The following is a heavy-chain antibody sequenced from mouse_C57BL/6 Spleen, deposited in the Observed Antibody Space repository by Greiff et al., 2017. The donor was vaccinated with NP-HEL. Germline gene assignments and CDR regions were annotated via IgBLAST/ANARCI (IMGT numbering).Heavy chain of an antibody. Sequence: VQRVESGAELARPGASVKLSCKASGYTFTSYGISWVKQRTGQGLEWIGEIYPRSGNTYYNEKFKGKATLTADKSSSTAYMELRSLTSEDSAVYFCARSDYYGSSYGFDYWGQGTTLTVSS. CDR3: ARSDYYGSSYGFDY. V-gene: IGHV1-81*01. CDR1: GYTFTSYG. D-gene: IGHD1-1*01. J-gene: IGHJ2*01. CDR2: IYPRSGNT.